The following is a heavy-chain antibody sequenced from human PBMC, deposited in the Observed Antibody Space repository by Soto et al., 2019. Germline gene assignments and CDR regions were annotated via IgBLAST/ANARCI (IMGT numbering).Heavy chain of an antibody. CDR1: GGSISSGGYS. Sequence: SETLSLTCAVSGGSISSGGYSWSWIRQPPGKGLEWIGYIYHSGSTYYNPSLKSRVTISVDRSKNQFSPKLSSVTAADTAVYYCARGPRWWRGEDWFDPWGQGTRVTVSS. J-gene: IGHJ5*02. CDR2: IYHSGST. V-gene: IGHV4-30-2*01. D-gene: IGHD3-10*01. CDR3: ARGPRWWRGEDWFDP.